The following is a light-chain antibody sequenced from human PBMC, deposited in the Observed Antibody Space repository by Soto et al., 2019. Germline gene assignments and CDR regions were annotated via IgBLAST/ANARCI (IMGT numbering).Light chain of an antibody. CDR2: DAS. V-gene: IGKV1-39*01. Sequence: DIQMTQSPSSLSASVGDRVTIRCRASRSISTYLNWFQQRPGKAPKVLIYDASSLQSGVPSRFSGSGSGTDFTLTISSLQPEDFATYYCQQRYSTPITFGQGTRLEN. J-gene: IGKJ5*01. CDR3: QQRYSTPIT. CDR1: RSISTY.